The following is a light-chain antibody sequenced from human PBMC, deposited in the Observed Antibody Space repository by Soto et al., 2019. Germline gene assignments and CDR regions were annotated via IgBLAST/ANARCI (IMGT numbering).Light chain of an antibody. J-gene: IGLJ2*01. V-gene: IGLV2-14*01. Sequence: QSVLTQPASVSGSPGQSITISCTGTRTDVGGYNYVSWYQQHPGKAPKLMIYEVSDRPAGISHRFSGSKSGNTASLTISGLLAEDEADYHCSSYSSGTSPVLFGGGTKLTVL. CDR2: EVS. CDR3: SSYSSGTSPVL. CDR1: RTDVGGYNY.